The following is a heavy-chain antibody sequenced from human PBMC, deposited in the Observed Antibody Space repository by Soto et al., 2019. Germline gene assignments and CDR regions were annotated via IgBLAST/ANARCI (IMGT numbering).Heavy chain of an antibody. V-gene: IGHV3-30*18. CDR3: AKGINPTAYDDSSRRERYLEN. J-gene: IGHJ1*01. CDR1: VFTFSSYG. CDR2: ISYDGSNK. D-gene: IGHD3-22*01. Sequence: PGGSLSLSCSPSVFTFSSYGMHWVRQAPGKGLEWVAGISYDGSNKYYADSVKGRFTISRDNSKNTLYLQMNSLRAEDTAVYYCAKGINPTAYDDSSRRERYLENWCQGALVTVST.